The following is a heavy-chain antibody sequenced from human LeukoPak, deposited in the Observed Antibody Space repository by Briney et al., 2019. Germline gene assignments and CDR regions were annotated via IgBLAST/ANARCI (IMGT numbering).Heavy chain of an antibody. CDR1: GYTFTSYG. CDR2: INPNSGGT. D-gene: IGHD3-10*01. Sequence: ASVKVSCKASGYTFTSYGISWVRQAPGQGLEWMGWINPNSGGTNYAQKFQGRVTMTRDTSISTAYMELSRLRSDDTAVYYCAREYGSGSYFFDYWGQGTLVTVSS. CDR3: AREYGSGSYFFDY. J-gene: IGHJ4*02. V-gene: IGHV1-2*02.